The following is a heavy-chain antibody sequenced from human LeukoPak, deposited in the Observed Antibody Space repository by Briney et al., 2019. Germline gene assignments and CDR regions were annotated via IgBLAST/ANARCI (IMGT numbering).Heavy chain of an antibody. CDR2: IHRDGSNT. CDR1: GFTFSSYA. V-gene: IGHV3-74*01. D-gene: IGHD5-24*01. CDR3: ARDGDAYNFDF. J-gene: IGHJ4*02. Sequence: GGSLRLSCAASGFTFSSYAMSWVRQVPGKGLVWVSRIHRDGSNTDYADSVKGRFIISRDNVKNTLYLQMNSLRADDTAVYYCARDGDAYNFDFWGQGALVTVSS.